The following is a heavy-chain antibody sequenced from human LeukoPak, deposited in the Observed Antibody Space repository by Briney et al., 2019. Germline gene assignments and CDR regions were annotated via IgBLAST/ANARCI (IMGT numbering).Heavy chain of an antibody. Sequence: GGSVNVSCKASGGTLSNYAISWVRQAPGQGVEWMGGIIPIFGTANYAQKFQGRVTITADESTSTAYMELSSLRSEDTAVYYCARVARLLWFGESLTASNWFDPWGQGTLVTVSS. V-gene: IGHV1-69*13. J-gene: IGHJ5*02. CDR1: GGTLSNYA. CDR3: ARVARLLWFGESLTASNWFDP. CDR2: IIPIFGTA. D-gene: IGHD3-10*01.